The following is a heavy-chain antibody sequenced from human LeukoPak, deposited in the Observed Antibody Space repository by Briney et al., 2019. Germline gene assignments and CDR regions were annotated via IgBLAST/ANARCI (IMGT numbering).Heavy chain of an antibody. J-gene: IGHJ4*02. Sequence: APVKVSCKASGYTFTSYGISWVRQAPGQGLEWMGWISAYNGNTNYAQKLQGRVTMTTNTSTSTAYMELRSLRSDDTAVYYCARDQITYYYDSSGPKSLNRPRWVDYWGQGTLVTVSS. CDR3: ARDQITYYYDSSGPKSLNRPRWVDY. V-gene: IGHV1-18*01. CDR1: GYTFTSYG. CDR2: ISAYNGNT. D-gene: IGHD3-22*01.